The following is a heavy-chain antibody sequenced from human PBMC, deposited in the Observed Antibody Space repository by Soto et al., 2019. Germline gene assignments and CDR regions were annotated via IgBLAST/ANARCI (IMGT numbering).Heavy chain of an antibody. Sequence: SETLSLTCTVSGGSIRSDGYYWSWVRQHPGKGLEYIGYIYYSGRTYYTPSLMSRVTISLDTSESQFSLKLSSVTAADTAVYYCARAIVVVTTTQLSYYGVDLWGQGTTVTGAS. D-gene: IGHD2-21*02. CDR2: IYYSGRT. J-gene: IGHJ6*02. V-gene: IGHV4-31*02. CDR3: ARAIVVVTTTQLSYYGVDL. CDR1: GGSIRSDGYY.